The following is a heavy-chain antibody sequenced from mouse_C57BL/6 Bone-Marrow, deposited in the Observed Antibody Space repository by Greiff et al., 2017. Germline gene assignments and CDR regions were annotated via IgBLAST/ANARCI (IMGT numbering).Heavy chain of an antibody. CDR2: IYPGDGDT. V-gene: IGHV1-82*01. CDR3: ARWAVDYLDY. J-gene: IGHJ2*01. Sequence: VQLQQSGPELVKPGASVKISCKASGYAFSSSWMNWVKQRPGRGLEWIGRIYPGDGDTNYNGKFKGKATLTADKSSSTAYMQRSSLTSEDSAVYCCARWAVDYLDYWGQGTTLTVSA. CDR1: GYAFSSSW.